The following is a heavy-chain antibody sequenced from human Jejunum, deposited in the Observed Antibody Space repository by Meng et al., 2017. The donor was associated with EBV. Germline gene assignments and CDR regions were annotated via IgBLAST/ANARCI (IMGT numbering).Heavy chain of an antibody. CDR2: INHSGST. CDR3: ARVAFSYTTRSLDS. D-gene: IGHD3-16*02. V-gene: IGHV4-34*01. CDR1: RGSFSGYY. Sequence: VHLHQWGAGLLKPLVSLALTCAVYRGSFSGYYWSWIRQHPGKGLEWIGEINHSGSTNYNPSLRSRVTISVETSKNQFSLRLNSVTAADTAVYYCARVAFSYTTRSLDSWGQGTLVTVSS. J-gene: IGHJ4*02.